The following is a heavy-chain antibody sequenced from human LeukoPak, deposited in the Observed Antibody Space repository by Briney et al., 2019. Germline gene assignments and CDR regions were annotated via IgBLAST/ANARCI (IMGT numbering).Heavy chain of an antibody. CDR3: ARDYIEDDAFDI. Sequence: PGGSLRLSCAASGFIFSIYDMHWVRQAPGKGLEWVAMISYDGSNKYYADSVKGRFTISRDNSKNTLYLQMNSLRAEDTAVYYCARDYIEDDAFDIWGQGTMVTVSS. CDR2: ISYDGSNK. CDR1: GFIFSIYD. V-gene: IGHV3-30*03. J-gene: IGHJ3*02. D-gene: IGHD2-15*01.